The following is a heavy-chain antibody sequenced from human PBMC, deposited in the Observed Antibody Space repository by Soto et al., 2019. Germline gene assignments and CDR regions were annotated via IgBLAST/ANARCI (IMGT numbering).Heavy chain of an antibody. CDR2: IYYSGST. CDR3: ARDPGGRFAS. CDR1: GGSMSNHY. D-gene: IGHD1-26*01. Sequence: SETLSLTCSVSGGSMSNHYWSWIRQSPGRGLEWIGHIYYSGSTNYNPSLSGRITISVGSSKKQFSLRLTSVTPADTAVYFCARDPGGRFASWGQGTLVT. V-gene: IGHV4-59*11. J-gene: IGHJ4*02.